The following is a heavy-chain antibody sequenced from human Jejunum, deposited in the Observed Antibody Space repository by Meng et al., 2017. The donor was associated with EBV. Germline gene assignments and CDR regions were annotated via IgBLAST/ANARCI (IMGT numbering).Heavy chain of an antibody. V-gene: IGHV3-23*01. CDR1: GFTFSSSA. J-gene: IGHJ4*02. CDR3: AKLTNY. Sequence: EVLLLEFGGGLVQPGGSLRVSCAASGFTFSSSAMSWVRQAPGKGLEWVSVITGSSGTTYYADSVKGRFTISRDTSKNTLYLQMNGLRAEDTAIYYCAKLTNYWGQGTLVTVSS. CDR2: ITGSSGTT. D-gene: IGHD1-1*01.